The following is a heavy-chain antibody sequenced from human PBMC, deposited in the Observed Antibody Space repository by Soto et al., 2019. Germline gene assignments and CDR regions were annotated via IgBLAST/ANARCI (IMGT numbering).Heavy chain of an antibody. CDR2: IWYDGSNK. J-gene: IGHJ6*02. D-gene: IGHD3-10*01. CDR1: GFTFSSYG. CDR3: AREDYYGSGRYYKDHGMDV. Sequence: GGSLRLSCAASGFTFSSYGMHWVRQAPGKGLEWVAVIWYDGSNKYYADSVKGRFTISRDNSKNTLYLQMNSLRAEDTAVYYCAREDYYGSGRYYKDHGMDVCGQGPTVTVYS. V-gene: IGHV3-33*01.